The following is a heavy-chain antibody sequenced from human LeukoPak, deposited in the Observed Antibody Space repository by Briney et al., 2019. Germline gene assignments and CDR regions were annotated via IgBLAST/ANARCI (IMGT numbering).Heavy chain of an antibody. CDR1: GFVFSSCG. Sequence: PGGSLRLSCAASGFVFSSCGMPWVRQAPGKGLEWVAFIPNGGNNKWYTDSVKGRFTISRDNSKNTLYLEMNSLRIEDTAVYYCAKGVGGSANYYCMDVWGKGTTVTVSS. V-gene: IGHV3-30*02. CDR3: AKGVGGSANYYCMDV. D-gene: IGHD3-10*01. J-gene: IGHJ6*03. CDR2: IPNGGNNK.